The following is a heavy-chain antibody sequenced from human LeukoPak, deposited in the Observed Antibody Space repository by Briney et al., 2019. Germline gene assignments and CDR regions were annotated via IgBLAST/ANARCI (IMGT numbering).Heavy chain of an antibody. CDR2: IYTSGST. V-gene: IGHV4-61*02. CDR3: ARASGSYLSNYYYYGMDV. J-gene: IGHJ6*02. CDR1: GGSISSGSYY. Sequence: PSQTLSLTCTVSGGSISSGSYYLSWIRQPAGKGLEWIGRIYTSGSTNYNPSLKSRVTISVDTSKNQFSLKLSSVTAADTAVYYCARASGSYLSNYYYYGMDVWGQGTTVTVSS. D-gene: IGHD1-26*01.